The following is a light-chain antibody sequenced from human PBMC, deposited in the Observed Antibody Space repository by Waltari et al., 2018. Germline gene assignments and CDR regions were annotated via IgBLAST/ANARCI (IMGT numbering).Light chain of an antibody. CDR2: WAS. V-gene: IGKV4-1*01. CDR1: HAVLSTSDYKNY. Sequence: DIVMTQSPDSLAVSLGERATINCKYSHAVLSTSDYKNYLAWYQQKPGQPPKLLIYWASTRESGVPARFSGSGSVTDFTLTISSLQAEDVAVYYCQQYYSTPWTFGQGTKVEIK. CDR3: QQYYSTPWT. J-gene: IGKJ1*01.